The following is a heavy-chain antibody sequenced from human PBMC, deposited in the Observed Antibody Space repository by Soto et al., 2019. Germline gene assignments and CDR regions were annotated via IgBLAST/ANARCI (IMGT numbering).Heavy chain of an antibody. D-gene: IGHD2-8*01. Sequence: ASVKVSCKASGYSFTDYHIHWVRQAPGQGLEWLGRINPKSGGTSTAQKFQGWVTMTTDTSISAASMELTRLTSGDTAIYYCARGDSTDCSNGVCSFFYNHDMDVWGQGTTVTVSS. V-gene: IGHV1-2*04. CDR3: ARGDSTDCSNGVCSFFYNHDMDV. CDR2: INPKSGGT. CDR1: GYSFTDYH. J-gene: IGHJ6*02.